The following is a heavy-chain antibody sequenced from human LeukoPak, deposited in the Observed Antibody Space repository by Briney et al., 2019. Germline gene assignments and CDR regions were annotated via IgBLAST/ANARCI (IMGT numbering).Heavy chain of an antibody. D-gene: IGHD3-22*01. V-gene: IGHV4-59*01. CDR3: ARVRYYDSSGYYFSI. Sequence: PSETLSLTCTVSGGSISSYYWSWIRQPPGKGLEWIGYIYYSGSTNYNPSLKSRVTISVDTSKNQFSLKLSSVTAADTAVYYCARVRYYDSSGYYFSIWGRGTLVTVSS. CDR2: IYYSGST. CDR1: GGSISSYY. J-gene: IGHJ4*02.